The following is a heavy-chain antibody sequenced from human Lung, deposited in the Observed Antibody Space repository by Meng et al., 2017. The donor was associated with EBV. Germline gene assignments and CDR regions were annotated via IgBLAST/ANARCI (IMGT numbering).Heavy chain of an antibody. D-gene: IGHD6-13*01. Sequence: QVQLQESGPGLGKPSGTLSLTCAVAGGSIRSINWWTWVRQPPGKGLEWIGEIYHSGSTNYNPSLKSRVTISVDKSKNQFSLKLSSVTAADTAVYYCARVAAAGNEWFDPWGQGTLVTVSS. V-gene: IGHV4-4*02. CDR3: ARVAAAGNEWFDP. CDR2: IYHSGST. CDR1: GGSIRSINW. J-gene: IGHJ5*02.